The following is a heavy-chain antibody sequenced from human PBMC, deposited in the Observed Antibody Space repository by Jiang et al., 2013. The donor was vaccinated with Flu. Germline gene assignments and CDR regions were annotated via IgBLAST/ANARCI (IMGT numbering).Heavy chain of an antibody. CDR3: ARQSATMDDAFDI. CDR2: ISHDGSQK. CDR1: GFAFSRNA. J-gene: IGHJ3*02. Sequence: VQLVESGGGVVQPGRSLRLSCAASGFAFSRNAMHWVRQAPGKGLEWVAVISHDGSQKTYVDSVKGRFTISRDNSENTVYLEMDSLRPEDTAMFYCARQSATMDDAFDIWGQGTMVTVSS. V-gene: IGHV3-30-3*01. D-gene: IGHD4/OR15-4a*01.